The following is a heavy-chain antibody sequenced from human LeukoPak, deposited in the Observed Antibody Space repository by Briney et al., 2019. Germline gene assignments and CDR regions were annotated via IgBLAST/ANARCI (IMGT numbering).Heavy chain of an antibody. Sequence: SGTLSLTCTVSGGSISSYYWSWIRQPAGKGLEWIGRIYTSGSTNYNPSLKSRVTISVDRSKNQFSLKLSSVTAADTAVYYCAREPTYGDYYFDYWGQGTLVTVSS. J-gene: IGHJ4*02. V-gene: IGHV4-4*07. CDR3: AREPTYGDYYFDY. D-gene: IGHD4-17*01. CDR2: IYTSGST. CDR1: GGSISSYY.